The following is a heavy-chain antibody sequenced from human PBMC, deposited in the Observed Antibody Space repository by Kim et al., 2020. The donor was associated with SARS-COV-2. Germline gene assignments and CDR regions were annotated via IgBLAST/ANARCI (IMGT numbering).Heavy chain of an antibody. D-gene: IGHD6-13*01. Sequence: SFQGQVTISADKSISTAYLQWSSLQASDTAMYYCARRDSSSRARYDAFDIWGQGTMVTVSS. J-gene: IGHJ3*02. CDR3: ARRDSSSRARYDAFDI. V-gene: IGHV5-51*01.